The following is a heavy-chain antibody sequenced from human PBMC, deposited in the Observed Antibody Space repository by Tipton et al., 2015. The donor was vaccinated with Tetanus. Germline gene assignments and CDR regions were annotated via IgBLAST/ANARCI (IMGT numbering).Heavy chain of an antibody. V-gene: IGHV5-51*01. D-gene: IGHD3-22*01. CDR2: IYPGDSDT. J-gene: IGHJ4*02. Sequence: VQLVQSGAEVKKPGESLKISCKGSGYSFTSYWIGWVRQMPGKGLEWMRIIYPGDSDTRYSPSFQGQVTISADKSISTAYLQWSSLKASDTAMYYCARLYPDYYDSSGYPGLRRSLAVNYWGQGTLVTVSS. CDR1: GYSFTSYW. CDR3: ARLYPDYYDSSGYPGLRRSLAVNY.